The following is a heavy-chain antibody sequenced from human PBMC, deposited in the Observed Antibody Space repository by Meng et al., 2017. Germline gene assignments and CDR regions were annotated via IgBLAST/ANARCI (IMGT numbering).Heavy chain of an antibody. CDR2: ITGSGGST. D-gene: IGHD6-13*01. CDR3: AKIRSELAAAGINY. J-gene: IGHJ4*02. V-gene: IGHV3-23*01. Sequence: GGSLRLSCAASGFTFSSYGMSWVRQAPGKGLEWVSAITGSGGSTYYADSVKGRFTISRDNSKNTLYLQMNSLRAEDTAVYYCAKIRSELAAAGINYWGQGTLVTVSS. CDR1: GFTFSSYG.